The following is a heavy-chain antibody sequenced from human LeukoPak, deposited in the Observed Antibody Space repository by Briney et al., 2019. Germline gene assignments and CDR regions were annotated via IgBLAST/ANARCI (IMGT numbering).Heavy chain of an antibody. CDR2: IYDSGTT. CDR1: GGSFSGYY. CDR3: ARGGDRRGFDY. J-gene: IGHJ4*02. Sequence: WETLSLTCAVYGGSFSGYYWSWIRQRPGKGLEWIGYIYDSGTTFYNPALQSRVTISVDRSDNQFSLKLRSLTAADTAVYYCARGGDRRGFDYWGQGTLVTVSS. V-gene: IGHV4-34*01. D-gene: IGHD1-14*01.